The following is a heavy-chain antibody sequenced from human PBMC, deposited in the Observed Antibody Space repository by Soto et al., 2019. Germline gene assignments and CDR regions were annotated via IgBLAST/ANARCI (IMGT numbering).Heavy chain of an antibody. CDR1: GYTYSRYG. V-gene: IGHV1-18*04. J-gene: IGHJ4*02. D-gene: IGHD3-22*01. CDR3: ARLPSNTSGNKLYLAY. Sequence: QVHLVQSGAEVKKPGASVRVSCKASGYTYSRYGISWVRQAPGQGLEWMGRISAFNHDTNYVQKFQGRLTMATDTSTSTAFMELRSLTSDDTAMYYCARLPSNTSGNKLYLAYWGQGTLVTVSS. CDR2: ISAFNHDT.